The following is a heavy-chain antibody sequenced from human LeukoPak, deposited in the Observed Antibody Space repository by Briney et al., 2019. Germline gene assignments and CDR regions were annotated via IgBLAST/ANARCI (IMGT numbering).Heavy chain of an antibody. Sequence: ASVKVSCKASGYTFTGYYIHWVRQAPGQGLEWMGWIYPYSGDTNYAQNFQGRVTLTRDTSISPAYMELSSLKSDDTAVYYCARDRNSGLSLDIGGEGTMLTVSS. CDR3: ARDRNSGLSLDI. CDR2: IYPYSGDT. CDR1: GYTFTGYY. V-gene: IGHV1-2*02. J-gene: IGHJ3*02. D-gene: IGHD6-6*01.